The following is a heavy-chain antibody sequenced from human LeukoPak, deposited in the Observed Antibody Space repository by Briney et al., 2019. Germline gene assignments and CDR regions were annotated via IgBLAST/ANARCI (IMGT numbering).Heavy chain of an antibody. CDR2: IRYDGNNQ. J-gene: IGHJ4*02. D-gene: IGHD5-18*01. CDR3: AKDKGGYSYGPFDY. V-gene: IGHV3-30*02. CDR1: GFTFSTYG. Sequence: PGGSLRLSCAASGFTFSTYGMHWVRQAPGKGLEWVTFIRYDGNNQNYADSVKGRFTISRDNSKNTLYLQMNSLRAEDMALYYCAKDKGGYSYGPFDYWGQGTLVTVSS.